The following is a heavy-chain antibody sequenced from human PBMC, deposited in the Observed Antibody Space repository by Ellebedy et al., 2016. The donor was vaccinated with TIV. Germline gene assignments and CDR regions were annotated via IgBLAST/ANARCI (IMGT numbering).Heavy chain of an antibody. V-gene: IGHV3-30*04. CDR2: ISYDGSNK. CDR1: GFTFSSYA. CDR3: ARARDTTVTNLYFQH. D-gene: IGHD4-17*01. J-gene: IGHJ1*01. Sequence: GGSLRLSXAASGFTFSSYAMHWVRQAPGKGLEWVAVISYDGSNKYYADSVKGRFTISRDNSKNTLYLQMNSLRAEDTAVYYCARARDTTVTNLYFQHWGQGTLVTVSS.